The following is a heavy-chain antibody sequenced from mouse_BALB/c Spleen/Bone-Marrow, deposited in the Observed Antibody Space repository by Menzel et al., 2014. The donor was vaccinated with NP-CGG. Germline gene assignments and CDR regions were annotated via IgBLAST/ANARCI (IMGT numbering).Heavy chain of an antibody. V-gene: IGHV14-3*02. CDR1: GFNIKDTY. D-gene: IGHD1-1*01. CDR3: ALLLRYYAMDY. CDR2: IDPANGNT. Sequence: VTLKVSGAELVKPGASVKLSCTASGFNIKDTYMHWVKQRPEQGLEWIGRIDPANGNTKYDPKFQGKATITADTSSNTAYLQLSSLTSEDTAVYYCALLLRYYAMDYWGQGTSVTVSS. J-gene: IGHJ4*01.